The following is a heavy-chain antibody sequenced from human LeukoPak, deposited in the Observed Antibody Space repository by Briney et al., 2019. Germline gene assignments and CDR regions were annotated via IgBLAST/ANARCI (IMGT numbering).Heavy chain of an antibody. V-gene: IGHV3-9*01. D-gene: IGHD1-26*01. CDR3: AKHMRATNTYSFFGLDV. Sequence: GRSLRLSWAVTGFTFKDYGMHWVRQPPGRGREWGSSINWNGGGTDYADSVKGRFIISRDNAKNSLYLQLSSLRPEDTALYYCAKHMRATNTYSFFGLDVWGQGTTVTVSS. CDR2: INWNGGGT. CDR1: GFTFKDYG. J-gene: IGHJ6*02.